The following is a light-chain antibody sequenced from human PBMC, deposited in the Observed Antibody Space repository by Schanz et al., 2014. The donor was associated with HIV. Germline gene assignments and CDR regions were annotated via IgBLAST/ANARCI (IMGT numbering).Light chain of an antibody. J-gene: IGKJ1*01. Sequence: DIQLTQSPALLSASVGDRVTITCRASQTISNSLAWYQQRPGKAPKVLIYAASTLQRGVPSRFSGRGSGTEFTLTISSLQPEDFATYYCQNYHGWPWTFGQGTKVEIK. CDR2: AAS. V-gene: IGKV1-9*01. CDR3: QNYHGWPWT. CDR1: QTISNS.